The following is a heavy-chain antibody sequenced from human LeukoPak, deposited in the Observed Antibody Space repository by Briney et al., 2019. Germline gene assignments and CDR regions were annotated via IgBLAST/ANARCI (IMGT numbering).Heavy chain of an antibody. CDR2: MHYTGTT. V-gene: IGHV4-39*07. J-gene: IGHJ4*02. Sequence: SETLSLTCTVSGGSINSSNYYWAWIRQPPGKGLEWIGSMHYTGTTYYNPSLKSRVTISVDTSKNQFSLKLSSVTAADTAVYYCAGTDFYYPYYFDYWDQGTLVTVSS. D-gene: IGHD3-22*01. CDR3: AGTDFYYPYYFDY. CDR1: GGSINSSNYY.